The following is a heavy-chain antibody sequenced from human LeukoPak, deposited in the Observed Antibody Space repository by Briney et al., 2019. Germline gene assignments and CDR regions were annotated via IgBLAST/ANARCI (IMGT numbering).Heavy chain of an antibody. CDR2: INGDGSTT. CDR1: GFTFSSYW. Sequence: GGSMRLSCAASGFTFSSYWMHWVRQAQGRGQVWVSFINGDGSTTTYADSVKGRFTISRDNAKNTLYLQMNNLRAEDAAVYYCVRRVGSGYYYFDYWGQGTLVTVSS. V-gene: IGHV3-74*01. D-gene: IGHD3-22*01. CDR3: VRRVGSGYYYFDY. J-gene: IGHJ4*02.